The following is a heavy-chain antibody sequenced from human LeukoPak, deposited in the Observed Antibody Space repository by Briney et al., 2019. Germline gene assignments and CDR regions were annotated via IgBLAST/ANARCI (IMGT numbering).Heavy chain of an antibody. V-gene: IGHV3-74*01. J-gene: IGHJ5*02. CDR2: ISGDGTAR. D-gene: IGHD3-10*01. CDR1: GFTSSSYW. CDR3: VRGRGSYGWFDP. Sequence: GGSLRLSYAASGFTSSSYWMHWVRQVPGKGLVWVSRISGDGTARNYADSVKGRFTISRDDAKNTVDLQMNSLRGEDTAVYYCVRGRGSYGWFDPRGQGTLVTVSS.